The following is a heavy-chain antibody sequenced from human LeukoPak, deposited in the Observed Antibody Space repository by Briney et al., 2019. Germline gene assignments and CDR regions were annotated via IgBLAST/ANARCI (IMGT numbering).Heavy chain of an antibody. J-gene: IGHJ4*02. CDR1: GFTFSSYA. CDR3: AKDVADDVFWFVNYLSPPYFDY. CDR2: ISGSGGST. D-gene: IGHD3-16*01. Sequence: PGGSLRLSCAASGFTFSSYAMSWVRQAPGKGLEWVSAISGSGGSTYYADSVKGRFTISSDNSKNTLYLQMNSLSAEDTAGYYWAKDVADDVFWFVNYLSPPYFDYWGQGTLVTVSS. V-gene: IGHV3-23*01.